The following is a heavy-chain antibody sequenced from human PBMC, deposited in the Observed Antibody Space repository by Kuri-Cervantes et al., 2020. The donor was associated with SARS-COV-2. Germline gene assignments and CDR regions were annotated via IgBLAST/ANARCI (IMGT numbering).Heavy chain of an antibody. CDR3: ARGNGSGSGGWFDP. CDR1: GYTFTGYY. D-gene: IGHD3-10*01. V-gene: IGHV1-2*02. J-gene: IGHJ5*02. Sequence: ASVKVSCKASGYTFTGYYMHWVRQAPGQGLEWMGWINPNSGGTNYAQKFQGRVTMTRDTSISTAYMELSRLRSDDTAVYYCARGNGSGSGGWFDPLGPGNPGHRLL. CDR2: INPNSGGT.